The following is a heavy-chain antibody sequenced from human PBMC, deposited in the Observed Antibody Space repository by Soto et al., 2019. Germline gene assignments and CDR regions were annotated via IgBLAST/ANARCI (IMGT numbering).Heavy chain of an antibody. Sequence: ASVKVSCKASGYTFITYDINWVRQATGQGLEWMGWMNPSNGNAGDAQKFQGRLTMTRNTSISTAYMELSRLRSDDTAVYFCARRKERPGPNYLDSYGKASLETAS. CDR3: ARRKERPGPNYLDS. CDR1: GYTFITYD. J-gene: IGHJ4*02. D-gene: IGHD6-25*01. CDR2: MNPSNGNA. V-gene: IGHV1-8*01.